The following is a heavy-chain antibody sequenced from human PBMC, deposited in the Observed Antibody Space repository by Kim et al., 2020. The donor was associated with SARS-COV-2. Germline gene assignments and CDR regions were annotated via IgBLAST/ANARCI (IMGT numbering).Heavy chain of an antibody. Sequence: GGSLRLSCAASGFTFSSYAMSWVRQAPGKGLEWVSAISGSGGSTYYADSVKGRFTISRDNSKNTLYLQMNSLRAEDTAVYYCATQLTQTMRRNYYYYGMDVWGRGATLSLCS. CDR3: ATQLTQTMRRNYYYYGMDV. CDR2: ISGSGGST. J-gene: IGHJ6*01. V-gene: IGHV3-23*01. CDR1: GFTFSSYA. D-gene: IGHD3-22*01.